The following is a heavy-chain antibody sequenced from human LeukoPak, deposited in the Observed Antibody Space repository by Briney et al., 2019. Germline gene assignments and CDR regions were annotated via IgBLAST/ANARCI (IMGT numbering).Heavy chain of an antibody. J-gene: IGHJ4*02. V-gene: IGHV3-9*01. D-gene: IGHD6-19*01. CDR1: GFTFDDYA. Sequence: GGSLRLSCAASGFTFDDYAMHWVRQAPGKGLEWVSGISWNSGSIVYADSVKGRFTISRDNAKNSLYLQMNSLRSEDTALYYCAKGRRIAVAGTGFYGWGQGTLVTVSS. CDR3: AKGRRIAVAGTGFYG. CDR2: ISWNSGSI.